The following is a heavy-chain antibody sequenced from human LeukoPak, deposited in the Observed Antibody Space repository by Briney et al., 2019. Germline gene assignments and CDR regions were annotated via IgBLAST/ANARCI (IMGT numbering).Heavy chain of an antibody. CDR3: AIDMTGARDH. Sequence: GGSLRLSCAASGFSFNNYAMSWVRQAPGKGLEWVSAISTTGGSTYYADSVKGRFTVSRDNAKSTLYLQMNSLRAEDTAVYYCAIDMTGARDHWGQGTLVTVSS. CDR2: ISTTGGST. CDR1: GFSFNNYA. D-gene: IGHD3-9*01. J-gene: IGHJ4*02. V-gene: IGHV3-23*01.